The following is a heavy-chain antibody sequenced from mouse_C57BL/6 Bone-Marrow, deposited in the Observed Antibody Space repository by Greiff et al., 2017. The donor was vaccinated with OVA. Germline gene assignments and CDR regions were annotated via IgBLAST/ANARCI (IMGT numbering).Heavy chain of an antibody. Sequence: VQLQQSGAELVMPGASVKLSCKASGYTFTSYWMHWVKQRPGQGLEWIGEIDPSDSYTNYNQKFKGKSTLTVDKSSSTAYMQLSSLTSEDSAVYYCARGGYSAWFAYWGQGTLVTVSA. CDR1: GYTFTSYW. D-gene: IGHD2-3*01. CDR2: IDPSDSYT. V-gene: IGHV1-69*01. CDR3: ARGGYSAWFAY. J-gene: IGHJ3*01.